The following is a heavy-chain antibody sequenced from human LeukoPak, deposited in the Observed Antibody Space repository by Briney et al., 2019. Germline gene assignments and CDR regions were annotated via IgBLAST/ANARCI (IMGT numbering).Heavy chain of an antibody. V-gene: IGHV1-2*02. Sequence: ASVKVSCKASGYTFTGYYMHWVRQAPGQGLEWMGWINPNSGGTNYAQKLQGRVTMTTDTSTSTAYMELRSLRSDDTAVYYCARVRYSYGYAGLFDYWGQGTLVTVSS. CDR3: ARVRYSYGYAGLFDY. CDR1: GYTFTGYY. J-gene: IGHJ4*02. D-gene: IGHD5-18*01. CDR2: INPNSGGT.